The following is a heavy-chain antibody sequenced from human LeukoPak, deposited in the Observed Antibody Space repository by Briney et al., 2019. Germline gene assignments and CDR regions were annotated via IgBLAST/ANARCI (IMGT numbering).Heavy chain of an antibody. CDR3: ASAAVAGIADY. V-gene: IGHV3-21*01. CDR2: ISSSSSYI. D-gene: IGHD6-19*01. Sequence: GGSLRLSCAASGFTFSSYSMNWARQAPGKGLEWVSSISSSSSYIYYADSVKGRFTISRDNAKNSLYLQMNSLRAEDTAVYYCASAAVAGIADYWGQGTLVTVSS. CDR1: GFTFSSYS. J-gene: IGHJ4*02.